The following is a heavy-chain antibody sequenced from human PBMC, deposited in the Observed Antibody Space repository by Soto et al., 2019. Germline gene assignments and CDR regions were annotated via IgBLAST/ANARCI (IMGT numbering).Heavy chain of an antibody. CDR2: IIPMFGTA. D-gene: IGHD3-10*01. V-gene: IGHV1-69*13. CDR3: AVGYGSGSYNWFDP. CDR1: GGTFSSYA. Sequence: SVKVSCKASGGTFSSYAISWVRQAPGQGLEWMGGIIPMFGTANYAQKFQGRVTITADESTSTAYMELSSLRSEDTAVYYCAVGYGSGSYNWFDPWGQGTLVTLSS. J-gene: IGHJ5*02.